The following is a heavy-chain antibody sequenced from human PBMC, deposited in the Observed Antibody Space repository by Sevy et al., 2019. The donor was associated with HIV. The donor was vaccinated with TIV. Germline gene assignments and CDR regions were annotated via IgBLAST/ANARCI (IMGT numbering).Heavy chain of an antibody. V-gene: IGHV4-4*07. CDR3: ARDSRDDSSGSNFDY. Sequence: SETLSLTCTVSGGSISSYYWSWIRQPAGKGLEWIGRIYTSGSTNYNPSLKSRVTMSVDTSKNQFSLKLSSVTAADTAAYYCARDSRDDSSGSNFDYWGQGTLVTVSS. J-gene: IGHJ4*02. CDR2: IYTSGST. CDR1: GGSISSYY. D-gene: IGHD3-22*01.